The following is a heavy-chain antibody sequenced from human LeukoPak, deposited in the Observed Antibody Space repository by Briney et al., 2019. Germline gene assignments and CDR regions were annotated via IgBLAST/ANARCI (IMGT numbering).Heavy chain of an antibody. Sequence: ASVKVSCKASGYTFTSYGISWVRQAPGQGLEWMGWISAYNGNTNYARKFQGRVTMTRDTSISTAYMELSRLRSDDTAVYYCARVHNMEDAFDIWGQGTMVTVSS. CDR1: GYTFTSYG. V-gene: IGHV1-18*01. CDR2: ISAYNGNT. D-gene: IGHD2/OR15-2a*01. CDR3: ARVHNMEDAFDI. J-gene: IGHJ3*02.